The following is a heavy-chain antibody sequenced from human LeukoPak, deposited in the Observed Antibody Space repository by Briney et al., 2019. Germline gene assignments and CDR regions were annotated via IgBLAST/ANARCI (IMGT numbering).Heavy chain of an antibody. CDR2: IWYDGSNK. CDR1: GFTFRSYG. CDR3: AKSRVAVAAPRNWFDP. J-gene: IGHJ5*02. V-gene: IGHV3-33*06. Sequence: GGSLRLSCAASGFTFRSYGMHWVRQAPGKGLEWVAVIWYDGSNKYYADSVKGRFTVSRDNSKNTLYLQMNSLRAEDTAVYYCAKSRVAVAAPRNWFDPWGQGTLVTVSS. D-gene: IGHD6-19*01.